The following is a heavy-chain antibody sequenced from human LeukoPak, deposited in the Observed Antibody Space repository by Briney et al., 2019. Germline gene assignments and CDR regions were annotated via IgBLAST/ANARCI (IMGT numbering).Heavy chain of an antibody. D-gene: IGHD3-22*01. V-gene: IGHV3-30-3*01. CDR3: ARDLYYYDSSGYYYVLGY. J-gene: IGHJ4*02. Sequence: GGSLRLSCAASGFTFSSYAMHWVRQAPGKGLEWVADISYDGSNKYYADSVKGRFTISRDNSKNTLYLQMNSLRAEDTAVYYCARDLYYYDSSGYYYVLGYWGQGTLVTVSS. CDR2: ISYDGSNK. CDR1: GFTFSSYA.